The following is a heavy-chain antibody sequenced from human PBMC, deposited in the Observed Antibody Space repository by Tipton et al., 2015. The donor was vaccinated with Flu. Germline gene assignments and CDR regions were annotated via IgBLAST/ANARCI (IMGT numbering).Heavy chain of an antibody. Sequence: QLVQSGTEVEKPGASVRVSCKASGYSFTKYGISWVRQAPGQGLEWMGWISADNGDTNYAQKFHGRVTMTTDTPTSTAYMELRSLRSDDTAVYYCARDWYCSGGSCSNCFDPWGQGTLATVSS. V-gene: IGHV1-18*01. D-gene: IGHD2-15*01. CDR2: ISADNGDT. CDR1: GYSFTKYG. CDR3: ARDWYCSGGSCSNCFDP. J-gene: IGHJ5*02.